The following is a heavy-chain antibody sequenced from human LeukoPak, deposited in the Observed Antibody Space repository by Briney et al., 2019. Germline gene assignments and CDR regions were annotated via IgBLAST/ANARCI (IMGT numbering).Heavy chain of an antibody. CDR1: GFTFSSYS. V-gene: IGHV3-48*04. D-gene: IGHD1-26*01. Sequence: GGSLRLSCAASGFTFSSYSMNWVRQAPGKGLEWVSYISSSSSTIYYADSAKGRFTISRDNAKNSLYLQMNSLRAEDTAVYYCARGEWDYDYWGQGTLVTVSS. J-gene: IGHJ4*02. CDR2: ISSSSSTI. CDR3: ARGEWDYDY.